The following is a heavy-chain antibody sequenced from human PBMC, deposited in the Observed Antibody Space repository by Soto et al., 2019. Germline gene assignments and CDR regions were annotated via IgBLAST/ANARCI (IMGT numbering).Heavy chain of an antibody. J-gene: IGHJ6*02. D-gene: IGHD1-1*01. CDR2: INGGNGNT. V-gene: IGHV1-3*01. Sequence: ASVKVSFKAAGSSVTTYALHWLRHAPGQRLEWMAWINGGNGNTKYSQKFQDRVTITRDTSASIAYMELSSLRSEDTAVYYCARGKGMEENYYYHGMDVWGQRTTVTVSS. CDR3: ARGKGMEENYYYHGMDV. CDR1: GSSVTTYA.